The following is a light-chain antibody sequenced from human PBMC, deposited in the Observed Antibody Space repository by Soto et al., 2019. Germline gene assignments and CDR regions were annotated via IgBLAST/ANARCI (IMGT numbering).Light chain of an antibody. Sequence: EIVLTQSPGTLSLSPGERATLSCRASQSVSSSYLAWYQQKPGQAPRLLIYGASSRATGIPDRFSGSGSGTDFTLTISRLEPEDVAVYYCQQYGSSPTLTFGQGTKVEIK. CDR1: QSVSSSY. J-gene: IGKJ1*01. V-gene: IGKV3-20*01. CDR3: QQYGSSPTLT. CDR2: GAS.